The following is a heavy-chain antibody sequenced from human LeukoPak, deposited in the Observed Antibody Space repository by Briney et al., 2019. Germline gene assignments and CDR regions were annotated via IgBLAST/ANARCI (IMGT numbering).Heavy chain of an antibody. D-gene: IGHD3-22*01. V-gene: IGHV3-23*01. J-gene: IGHJ4*02. CDR3: AKASYYYDSSGYFSSYDY. CDR2: ISGSGGST. CDR1: GFTFSSYA. Sequence: PGGSLRLSCAASGFTFSSYAMSWVRQAPGKGLEWVSAISGSGGSTYYADSVKGRFTISRDNSKNTLYLQMNSLRAEDTAVYYCAKASYYYDSSGYFSSYDYWGQGTLVTVSS.